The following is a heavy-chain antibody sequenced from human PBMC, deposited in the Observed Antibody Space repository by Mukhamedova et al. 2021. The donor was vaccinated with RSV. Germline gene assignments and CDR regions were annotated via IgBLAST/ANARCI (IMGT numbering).Heavy chain of an antibody. J-gene: IGHJ6*02. CDR2: ISGPGLST. D-gene: IGHD3-10*01. CDR3: AKGSRGGNGMDV. Sequence: QAPGKGLEWVSGISGPGLSTYYADSVRGRFTISRDNSKNTVFLQMNSLRAEDMALYFCAKGSRGGNGMDVWGQGSKVTVS. V-gene: IGHV3-23*01.